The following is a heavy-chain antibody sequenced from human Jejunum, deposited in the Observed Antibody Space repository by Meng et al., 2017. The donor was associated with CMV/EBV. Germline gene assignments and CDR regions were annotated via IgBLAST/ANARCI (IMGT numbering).Heavy chain of an antibody. D-gene: IGHD2-15*01. CDR3: SSSCSGATCYDYYGMDV. Sequence: GSAVHWVRQASGKGLEWVGRIRSKANNYATAYAASVKGRFTFSRDDSENTAYLQMNSLKTVDTVVYYCSSSCSGATCYDYYGMDVWGQGTTVTVSS. CDR2: IRSKANNYAT. V-gene: IGHV3-73*01. J-gene: IGHJ6*02. CDR1: GSA.